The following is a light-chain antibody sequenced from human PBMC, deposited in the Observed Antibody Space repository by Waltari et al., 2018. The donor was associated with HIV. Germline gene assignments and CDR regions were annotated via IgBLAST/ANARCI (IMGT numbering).Light chain of an antibody. Sequence: NFILTQPHSVSASPGKTVTISCARCSGGHASNFVQCYQQRPVRAPTPGIYEDNQGPSGVPDRFSGSIDSSSNAASLTIYDLKTEDEADYYGQSYDSTNPCIFGTGTRVTVL. V-gene: IGLV6-57*03. CDR1: SGGHASNF. CDR2: EDN. CDR3: QSYDSTNPCI. J-gene: IGLJ1*01.